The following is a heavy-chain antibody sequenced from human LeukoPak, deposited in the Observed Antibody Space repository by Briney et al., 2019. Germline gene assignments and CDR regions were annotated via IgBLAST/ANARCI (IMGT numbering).Heavy chain of an antibody. CDR2: IFPSGGEI. CDR3: AKSNGYGLVDI. V-gene: IGHV3-23*01. D-gene: IGHD3-10*01. J-gene: IGHJ3*02. CDR1: GFTFSTFA. Sequence: GGSLRLSCAASGFTFSTFAMIWVRQPPGKGLEWVSSIFPSGGEIRYADSVRGRFTISRDNSKSTLSLQMNSLRAEDTAIYYCAKSNGYGLVDIWGQGTMVTVSS.